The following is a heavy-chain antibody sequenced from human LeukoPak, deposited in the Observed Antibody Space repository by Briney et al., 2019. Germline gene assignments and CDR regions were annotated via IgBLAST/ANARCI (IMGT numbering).Heavy chain of an antibody. D-gene: IGHD2-2*01. J-gene: IGHJ6*02. CDR2: IIPIFGTA. Sequence: SVKVSCKASGGSFSRYAISWVRQAPGQGLEWMGGIIPIFGTANYAQKFQGRVTITAYESTSTAYMELSSLRSEDTAVYYCARVKCSSTSCYSCGMDVWGQGTTVTVSS. CDR1: GGSFSRYA. V-gene: IGHV1-69*01. CDR3: ARVKCSSTSCYSCGMDV.